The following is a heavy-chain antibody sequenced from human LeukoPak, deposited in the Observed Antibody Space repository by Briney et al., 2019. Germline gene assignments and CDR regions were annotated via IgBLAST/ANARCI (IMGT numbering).Heavy chain of an antibody. CDR2: VYYSGSI. V-gene: IGHV4-39*07. CDR3: ARRDYAAWFDP. CDR1: GDSITSGEYY. D-gene: IGHD4/OR15-4a*01. Sequence: SETLPLTCSVSGDSITSGEYYWAWLRQPPGKGLEWLGSVYYSGSIKYNPSLKGRVSISRDMSKNQFSLNLNSVNATDTAVYYCARRDYAAWFDPWGQGTLVTVSS. J-gene: IGHJ5*02.